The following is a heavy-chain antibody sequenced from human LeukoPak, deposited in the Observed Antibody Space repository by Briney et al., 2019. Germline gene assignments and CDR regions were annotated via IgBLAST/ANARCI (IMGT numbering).Heavy chain of an antibody. V-gene: IGHV4-4*02. CDR1: GGSISSSNW. Sequence: SETLSLTCAVSGGSISSSNWWSWVRQPPGKGLEWIGEIYHSGSTNYNPSLKSRVTISVDKSKNQFSLKLSSVTAADTAVYYCARVLAYYYDSSGYSGPFDYWGQGTLVTVSS. J-gene: IGHJ4*02. D-gene: IGHD3-22*01. CDR2: IYHSGST. CDR3: ARVLAYYYDSSGYSGPFDY.